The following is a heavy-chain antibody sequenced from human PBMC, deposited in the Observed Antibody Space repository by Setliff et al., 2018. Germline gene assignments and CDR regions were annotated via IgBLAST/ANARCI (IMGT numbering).Heavy chain of an antibody. Sequence: PSETLSLTCSVSGGSISPYYWIWIRQSPGKGLEWIGYIFYSGSARYNPSLESRVTMSVDTSKNQISLKLTSVTAADTAVYYCARFGGSASVARFSPPIWGPGSLVTVSS. D-gene: IGHD3-10*01. CDR2: IFYSGSA. CDR3: ARFGGSASVARFSPPI. V-gene: IGHV4-59*08. J-gene: IGHJ4*02. CDR1: GGSISPYY.